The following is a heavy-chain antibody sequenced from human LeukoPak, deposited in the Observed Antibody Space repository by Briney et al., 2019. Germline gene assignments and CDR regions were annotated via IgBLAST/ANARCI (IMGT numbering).Heavy chain of an antibody. CDR2: INPSGGST. D-gene: IGHD6-13*01. J-gene: IGHJ5*02. V-gene: IGHV1-46*01. Sequence: GASVTVSCKASGYTFTSYYMHWVRQAPGQGLEWMGIINPSGGSTNYAQTFQGRVTITTDTSTSTVYMEVRGLRSDDTTMYYCARDFGITVADSFDPWGQGTLVTVSS. CDR1: GYTFTSYY. CDR3: ARDFGITVADSFDP.